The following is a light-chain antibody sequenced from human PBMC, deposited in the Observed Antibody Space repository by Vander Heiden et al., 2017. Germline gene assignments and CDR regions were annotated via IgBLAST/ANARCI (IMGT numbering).Light chain of an antibody. J-gene: IGKJ3*01. CDR2: GAS. Sequence: EIVLTQPPGTLSLAPVERATLSCRASQSVSSNYLAWYQQKPGQAPSLLISGASSRASGIPDRFSGSGSGTDFTLSISRLEPEDFAVYYCQQYGSSPRFTFGPGTKVDIK. V-gene: IGKV3-20*01. CDR3: QQYGSSPRFT. CDR1: QSVSSNY.